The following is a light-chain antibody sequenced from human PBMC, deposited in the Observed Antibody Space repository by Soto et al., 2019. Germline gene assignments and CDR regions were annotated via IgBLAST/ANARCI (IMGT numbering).Light chain of an antibody. J-gene: IGLJ2*01. CDR2: EVT. CDR3: TSYSSSSPVL. CDR1: SSDVGAYNY. Sequence: QSVLTQPASVSGSLGQSITISCTGTSSDVGAYNYVSWYQQNPDKAPKLLIFEVTNRPSGVSGRFSGSKSGITASLSISGLQPEDEADYYCTSYSSSSPVLFGGGTKLTVL. V-gene: IGLV2-14*01.